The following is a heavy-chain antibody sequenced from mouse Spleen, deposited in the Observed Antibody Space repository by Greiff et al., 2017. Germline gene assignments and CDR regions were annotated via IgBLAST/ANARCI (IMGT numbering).Heavy chain of an antibody. CDR3: TRSDYGNYLDY. Sequence: QVQLQQPGAELVKPGASVKMSCKASGYTFTSYWMHWVKQRPGQGLEWIGVIDPSDSYTSYNQKFKGKATLTVDTSSSTAYMQLSSLTSEDSAVYYCTRSDYGNYLDYWGQGTTLTVSS. D-gene: IGHD2-1*01. V-gene: IGHV1S127*01. CDR1: GYTFTSYW. CDR2: IDPSDSYT. J-gene: IGHJ2*01.